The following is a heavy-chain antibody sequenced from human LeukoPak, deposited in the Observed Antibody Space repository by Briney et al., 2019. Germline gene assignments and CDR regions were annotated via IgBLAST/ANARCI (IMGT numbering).Heavy chain of an antibody. CDR1: GFIFSNYG. CDR3: ARGPGGSSSYFDS. V-gene: IGHV3-33*02. CDR2: IWYDGSNK. Sequence: PGRPLRLSCAASGFIFSNYGMHWVRQAPGKGLEWVGVIWYDGSNKYYADSAEGRFTISRDNSKNTLFLQMNSLRADDTALYYCARGPGGSSSYFDSWGQGTLVTVSS. D-gene: IGHD1-26*01. J-gene: IGHJ4*02.